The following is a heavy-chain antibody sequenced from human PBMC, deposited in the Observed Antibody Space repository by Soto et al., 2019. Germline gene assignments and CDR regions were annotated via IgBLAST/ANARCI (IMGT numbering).Heavy chain of an antibody. Sequence: GGSLRLSCAASGFTFSSYSMNWVRQAPGKGLEWVSYISSSSSTIYYADSVKGRFTISRDNAKNSLYLQMNSLRDEDTAVYYCARFGCSGGSCYSDYWGQGTLVTVSS. CDR2: ISSSSSTI. CDR3: ARFGCSGGSCYSDY. CDR1: GFTFSSYS. V-gene: IGHV3-48*02. J-gene: IGHJ4*02. D-gene: IGHD2-15*01.